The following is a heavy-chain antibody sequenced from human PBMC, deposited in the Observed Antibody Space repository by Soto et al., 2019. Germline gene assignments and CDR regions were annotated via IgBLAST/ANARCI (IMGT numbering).Heavy chain of an antibody. Sequence: GGSLRLSCAASGFTFSNAWMSWVRQAPGKGLEWVGRIKSKTDGGTTDYAAPVKGRFTISRDDSKNTLYLQMNSLKTEDTAVYYCTTPHHYSSSWAYYYYGMDVWGQGTTVTVSS. D-gene: IGHD6-13*01. V-gene: IGHV3-15*01. CDR1: GFTFSNAW. CDR2: IKSKTDGGTT. J-gene: IGHJ6*02. CDR3: TTPHHYSSSWAYYYYGMDV.